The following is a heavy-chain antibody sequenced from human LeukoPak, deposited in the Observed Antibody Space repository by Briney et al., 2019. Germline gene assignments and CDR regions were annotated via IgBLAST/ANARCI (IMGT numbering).Heavy chain of an antibody. J-gene: IGHJ4*02. Sequence: GGSLRLSCVVSGFTFSSYSMTWVRQAPGKGLEWVSYISSSSSIIKYADSVKGRLTVSRDNARNSLYLQMNSLRAEDTAVYFCARDSSWSFDYWGQGTLVTVSS. D-gene: IGHD3-10*01. CDR3: ARDSSWSFDY. CDR1: GFTFSSYS. CDR2: ISSSSSII. V-gene: IGHV3-48*01.